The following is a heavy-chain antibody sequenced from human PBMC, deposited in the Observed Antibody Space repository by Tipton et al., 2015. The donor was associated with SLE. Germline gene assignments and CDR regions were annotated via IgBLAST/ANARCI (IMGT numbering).Heavy chain of an antibody. D-gene: IGHD6-13*01. CDR2: SNRK. V-gene: IGHV3-69-1*02. Sequence: SNRKKYADSVKGRFTISRDNAKNSLYLQMNSLRAEDTAVYYCARGIYYFDYWGQGTLVTVSS. J-gene: IGHJ4*02. CDR3: ARGIYYFDY.